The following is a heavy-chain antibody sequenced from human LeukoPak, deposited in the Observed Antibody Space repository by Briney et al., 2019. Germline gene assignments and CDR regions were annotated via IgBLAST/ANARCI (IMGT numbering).Heavy chain of an antibody. CDR1: GFTFSSYG. J-gene: IGHJ1*01. CDR2: ISYDGSNK. V-gene: IGHV3-30*19. CDR3: ARGTAARPLGAEYFQH. D-gene: IGHD6-6*01. Sequence: PGRSLRLSCAASGFTFSSYGMHWVRQAPGKGLEWVAVISYDGSNKYYADSVKGRFTISRDNSKNTLYLQMNSLRAEDTAVYYCARGTAARPLGAEYFQHWGQGTLVTVSS.